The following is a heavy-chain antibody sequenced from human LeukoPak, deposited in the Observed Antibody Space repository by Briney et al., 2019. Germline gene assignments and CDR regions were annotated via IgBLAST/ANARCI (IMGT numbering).Heavy chain of an antibody. Sequence: GGSLRLSCAASGFTFNRYWMTWVRQAPGKGLEWVANMKEDGSEKYYVDSVKGRFTISRDNAKNSLYLQMNSLRAEDTAVYYCARFEWELFDYWGQGTLVTVSS. V-gene: IGHV3-7*01. CDR1: GFTFNRYW. CDR2: MKEDGSEK. J-gene: IGHJ4*02. CDR3: ARFEWELFDY. D-gene: IGHD1-26*01.